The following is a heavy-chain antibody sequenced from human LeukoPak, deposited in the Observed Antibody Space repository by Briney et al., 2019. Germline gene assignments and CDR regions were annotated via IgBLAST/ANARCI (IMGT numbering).Heavy chain of an antibody. Sequence: GASVKVSCKASGYTFTGYYMHWVRQAPGQGLEWMGWINPNSGGTNYAQKFQGRVTMTRDTSISTACMELSRLRSDDTAVYYCARDYGGNSGGFDYWGQGTLVTVSS. CDR2: INPNSGGT. J-gene: IGHJ4*02. V-gene: IGHV1-2*02. D-gene: IGHD4-23*01. CDR1: GYTFTGYY. CDR3: ARDYGGNSGGFDY.